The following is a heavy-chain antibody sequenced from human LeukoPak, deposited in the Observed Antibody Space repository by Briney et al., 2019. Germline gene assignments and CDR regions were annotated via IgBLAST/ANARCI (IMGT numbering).Heavy chain of an antibody. D-gene: IGHD3-16*01. V-gene: IGHV3-21*01. Sequence: GGSLRLSCAASGFTFSIYSMNWVRHAPGKGLEWVSSISSSSSYIYYADSVKGRFTISRDNAKNSLYLQMNSLRAEDTAVYYCASSRGEGFDYWGQGTLVTVSS. J-gene: IGHJ4*02. CDR3: ASSRGEGFDY. CDR2: ISSSSSYI. CDR1: GFTFSIYS.